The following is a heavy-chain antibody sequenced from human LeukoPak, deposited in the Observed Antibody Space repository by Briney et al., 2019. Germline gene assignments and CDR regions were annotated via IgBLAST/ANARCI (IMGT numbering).Heavy chain of an antibody. CDR1: GFTFTNAW. CDR3: TTRLQHHFDY. CDR2: IKSKGDGGTT. J-gene: IGHJ4*02. Sequence: TGGSLGLSCAASGFTFTNAWMSWVRQAAGKGLEWVGRIKSKGDGGTTEYAAPVKGRFTISRDDSKNMVFLQMNSLKTEDTAVYYCTTRLQHHFDYWGQGTQVTVSS. D-gene: IGHD2-15*01. V-gene: IGHV3-15*01.